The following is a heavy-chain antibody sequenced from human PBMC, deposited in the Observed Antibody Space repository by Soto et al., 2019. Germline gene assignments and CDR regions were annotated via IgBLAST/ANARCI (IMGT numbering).Heavy chain of an antibody. Sequence: EVQLLESGGGLVQPGGYLRLSCEASDFTLSSYGMTWVRQPPGKGLEWISTIRGRGATTYYADSVKGRFTISRDDSKNTLYLQMNSLRVDDTAVYFCAKDVNYDVLAGYYYYWGQGTRVTVSS. CDR1: DFTLSSYG. V-gene: IGHV3-23*01. CDR3: AKDVNYDVLAGYYYY. D-gene: IGHD3-9*01. CDR2: IRGRGATT. J-gene: IGHJ4*02.